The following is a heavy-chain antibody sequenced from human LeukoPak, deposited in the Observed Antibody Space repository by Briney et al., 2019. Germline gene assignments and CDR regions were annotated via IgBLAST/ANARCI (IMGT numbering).Heavy chain of an antibody. D-gene: IGHD1-26*01. CDR2: IYYSGST. CDR1: GGSISSYY. V-gene: IGHV4-59*01. CDR3: ARGASGSYFWFDP. Sequence: KPSETLSLTCPVSGGSISSYYWSWIRQPPGEGLEWIGYIYYSGSTNYNPSLKSRVTISVDTSKNQFSLKLSSVTAADTAVYYCARGASGSYFWFDPWGQGTLVTVSS. J-gene: IGHJ5*02.